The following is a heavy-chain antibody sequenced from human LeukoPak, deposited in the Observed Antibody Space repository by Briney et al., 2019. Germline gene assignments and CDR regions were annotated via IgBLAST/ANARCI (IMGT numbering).Heavy chain of an antibody. CDR2: INHSGST. D-gene: IGHD3-3*01. J-gene: IGHJ5*02. V-gene: IGHV4-34*01. CDR1: GGSFSGYY. CDR3: ARGNDFWSGYYTCNWFDP. Sequence: SETLSLTCAVYGGSFSGYYWSWIRQPPGKGLEWIGEINHSGSTNYNPSLKSRVTISVDTSKNQFSLKLSSVTAADTAVYYCARGNDFWSGYYTCNWFDPWGQGTLVTVSS.